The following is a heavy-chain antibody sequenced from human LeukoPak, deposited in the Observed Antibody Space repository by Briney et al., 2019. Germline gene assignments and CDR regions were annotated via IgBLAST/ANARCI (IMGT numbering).Heavy chain of an antibody. CDR1: RYTFPSYV. V-gene: IGHV1-2*02. CDR2: ISTNSGGT. Sequence: AVQVSCKASRYTFPSYVISWVRPAPGQGGDWMGWISTNSGGTNDAQKFQGRVTMTRDTSISTAYIELSSLRSDDTAEYYCARDRAVATIGGVDYWGQGTLVTVSS. J-gene: IGHJ4*02. CDR3: ARDRAVATIGGVDY. D-gene: IGHD5-12*01.